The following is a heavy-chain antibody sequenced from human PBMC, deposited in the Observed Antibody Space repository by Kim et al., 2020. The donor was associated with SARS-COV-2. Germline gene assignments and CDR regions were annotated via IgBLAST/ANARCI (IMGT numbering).Heavy chain of an antibody. Sequence: SLNGRFTISRDNAKTALYLQMNSLRAEDTAVYYCARFGGVVVADSDAFDIWGQGTMVTVSS. J-gene: IGHJ3*02. D-gene: IGHD2-15*01. CDR3: ARFGGVVVADSDAFDI. V-gene: IGHV3-21*01.